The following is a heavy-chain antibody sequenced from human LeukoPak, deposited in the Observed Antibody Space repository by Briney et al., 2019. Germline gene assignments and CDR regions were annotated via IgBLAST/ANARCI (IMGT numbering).Heavy chain of an antibody. Sequence: ASVKVSCKTYGSTFTWFLIHWVRQAPGQGLEWVGTINPRGDITSYAQRFQGRVTLTEDTSTSIFYMELSSLTSDDTAVYFCARPAYCDGTNCGYWLDPWGPGTLVTVSS. D-gene: IGHD2-21*01. CDR2: INPRGDIT. J-gene: IGHJ5*02. CDR3: ARPAYCDGTNCGYWLDP. CDR1: GSTFTWFL. V-gene: IGHV1-46*01.